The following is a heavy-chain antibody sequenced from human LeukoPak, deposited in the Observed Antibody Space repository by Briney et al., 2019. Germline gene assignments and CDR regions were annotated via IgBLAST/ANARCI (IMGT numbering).Heavy chain of an antibody. V-gene: IGHV1-46*01. CDR2: INPSGGST. Sequence: ASVKVSCKASGYTFTSYYMHWVRQAPGQGLEWMGIINPSGGSTSYAQKFQGRVTITADESTSTAYMELSSLRSEDTAVYYCARGRDHSGYDSYFDYWGQGTLVTVSS. CDR3: ARGRDHSGYDSYFDY. J-gene: IGHJ4*02. D-gene: IGHD5-12*01. CDR1: GYTFTSYY.